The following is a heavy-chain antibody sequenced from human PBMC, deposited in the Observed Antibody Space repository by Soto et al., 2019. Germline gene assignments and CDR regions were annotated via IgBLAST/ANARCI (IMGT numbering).Heavy chain of an antibody. CDR2: IDLGDSET. J-gene: IGHJ4*02. CDR1: GYSFTKYS. Sequence: PGESLKISCKGSGYSFTKYSIGWVRQMPGKGLEWMGSIDLGDSETRYSPSFQGQVTISADKSISTAYLQWSGLKASDTAMYYCATWRGVAARPDYWGQGTLVTVSS. CDR3: ATWRGVAARPDY. V-gene: IGHV5-51*01. D-gene: IGHD6-6*01.